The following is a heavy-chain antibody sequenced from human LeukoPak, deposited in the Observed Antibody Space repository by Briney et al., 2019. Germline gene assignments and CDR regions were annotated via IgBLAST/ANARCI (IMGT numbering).Heavy chain of an antibody. CDR1: GYTFTGYY. V-gene: IGHV1-18*04. CDR2: ISAYNGNT. Sequence: ASVKVSCKASGYTFTGYYMHWVRQAPGQGLEWMGWISAYNGNTNYAQKLQGRVTMTTDTSTSTAYMELRSLRSDDTAVYYCARRIGYCSGGSCYTGGNWFDPWGQGTLVTVSS. J-gene: IGHJ5*02. CDR3: ARRIGYCSGGSCYTGGNWFDP. D-gene: IGHD2-15*01.